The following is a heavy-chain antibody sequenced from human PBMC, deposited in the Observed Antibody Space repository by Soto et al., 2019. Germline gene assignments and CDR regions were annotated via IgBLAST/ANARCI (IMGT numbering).Heavy chain of an antibody. V-gene: IGHV3-33*01. D-gene: IGHD2-2*02. Sequence: QVQLVESGGGVVQPGRSLRLSCTASGFTLSSFGMHWVRQAPGKGLEWVAISWYDGSNVSYADSVKGRFTISRDSSKNTLYLQMNSLRAEDTAVYYCARAKYCTSTSCYILDYWGQGTLVTVSS. J-gene: IGHJ4*02. CDR3: ARAKYCTSTSCYILDY. CDR2: SWYDGSNV. CDR1: GFTLSSFG.